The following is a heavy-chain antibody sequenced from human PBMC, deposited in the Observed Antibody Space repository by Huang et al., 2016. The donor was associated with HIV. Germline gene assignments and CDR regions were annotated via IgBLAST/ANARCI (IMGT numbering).Heavy chain of an antibody. CDR1: GLSVSGNY. Sequence: EVQVVESGGGWTQPGGSLRRSCVVSGLSVSGNYMTWVRQAPVKGLEWIALFDNGDDTFYADSVKGRFTISRDNSRNTVFLQMNSLRAEDTAVYYCATFTIFGVDKGVWGQGTTVTVSS. CDR3: ATFTIFGVDKGV. J-gene: IGHJ6*02. CDR2: FDNGDDT. V-gene: IGHV3-53*01. D-gene: IGHD3-3*01.